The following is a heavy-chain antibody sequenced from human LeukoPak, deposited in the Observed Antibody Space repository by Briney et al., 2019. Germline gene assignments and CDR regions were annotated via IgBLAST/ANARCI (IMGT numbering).Heavy chain of an antibody. V-gene: IGHV4-4*07. D-gene: IGHD2-2*01. Sequence: SETLSLTCTVSGGSISTYYWSRTRRPAGRGREGIGRIYTGASTSYNPSLESRVTMSIETPKNQFSLRLSSVTAADTAVYYCARGPTAYCLSTTCQPYFDYWGQGTLVTVSS. J-gene: IGHJ4*02. CDR1: GGSISTYY. CDR3: ARGPTAYCLSTTCQPYFDY. CDR2: IYTGAST.